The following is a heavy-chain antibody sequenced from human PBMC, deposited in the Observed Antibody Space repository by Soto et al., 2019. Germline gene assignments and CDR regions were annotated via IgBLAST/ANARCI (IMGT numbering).Heavy chain of an antibody. Sequence: EVQLLESGGGLVQPGESLRLSCAVSGFIFGNYMMTWVRQAPGKGLEWVSTIRDSGDSTYYADSVKGRFTISRDNCXXTXXLQRDSLGAEDTAVYYCAPHVYCSGGSCHYDAFDIRGQGAMVTVSS. CDR1: GFIFGNYM. CDR3: APHVYCSGGSCHYDAFDI. D-gene: IGHD2-15*01. J-gene: IGHJ3*02. CDR2: IRDSGDST. V-gene: IGHV3-23*01.